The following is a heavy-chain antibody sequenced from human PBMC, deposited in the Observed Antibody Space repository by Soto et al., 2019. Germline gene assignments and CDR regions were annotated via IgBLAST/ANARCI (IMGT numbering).Heavy chain of an antibody. CDR3: ARYHCGGDCYSVDDDAFDI. D-gene: IGHD2-21*02. CDR2: IYYSGST. V-gene: IGHV4-59*01. J-gene: IGHJ3*02. Sequence: SETLSLTCTVSGGSISSYYWSWIRQPPGKGLEWIGYIYYSGSTNYNPSLKSRVTISVDTSKNQFSLKLSSVTAADTAVYYCARYHCGGDCYSVDDDAFDIWGQGTMVTVSS. CDR1: GGSISSYY.